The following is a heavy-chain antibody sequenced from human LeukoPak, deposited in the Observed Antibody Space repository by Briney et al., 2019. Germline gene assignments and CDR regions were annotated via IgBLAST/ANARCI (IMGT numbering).Heavy chain of an antibody. Sequence: SETLSLTCTVSGGSISSSSYYWGWIRQPPGKGLEWIGRMSTSGTTKYNPSLKSRITMSTDTPMNQFSLQLRSVTAADTAVYYCARAYYHISNYYYYMDAWGKGTTVTISS. CDR1: GGSISSSSYY. CDR3: ARAYYHISNYYYYMDA. D-gene: IGHD3-9*01. CDR2: MSTSGTT. J-gene: IGHJ6*03. V-gene: IGHV4-61*05.